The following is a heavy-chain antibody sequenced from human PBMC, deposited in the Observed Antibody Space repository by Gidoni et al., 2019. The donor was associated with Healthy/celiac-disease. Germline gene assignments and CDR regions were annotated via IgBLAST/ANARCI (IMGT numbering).Heavy chain of an antibody. CDR3: ARVSFSSSWGGDAFDI. Sequence: QVQLVQSGAEVKKPGASVKVSCKASGYTFTGYYMHWVRQAPGQGLEWMGWINPNSGGTNYAQKFQGRVTMTRDTSISTAYMELSRLRSDDTAVYYCARVSFSSSWGGDAFDIWGQGTMVTVSS. CDR1: GYTFTGYY. J-gene: IGHJ3*02. V-gene: IGHV1-2*02. CDR2: INPNSGGT. D-gene: IGHD6-13*01.